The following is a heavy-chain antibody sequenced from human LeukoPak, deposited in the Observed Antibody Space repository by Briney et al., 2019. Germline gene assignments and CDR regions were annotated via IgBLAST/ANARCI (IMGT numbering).Heavy chain of an antibody. D-gene: IGHD1-26*01. J-gene: IGHJ4*02. CDR2: IIPMFGTA. Sequence: SVKVSCKASGGTFSSCAISWVRQAPGQGLEWMGGIIPMFGTANYAQKFQDRVTITADKSTSTAYMELSSLRSEDTAVYYCAREFVGGELPIDYWGQGTLVTVSS. CDR1: GGTFSSCA. V-gene: IGHV1-69*06. CDR3: AREFVGGELPIDY.